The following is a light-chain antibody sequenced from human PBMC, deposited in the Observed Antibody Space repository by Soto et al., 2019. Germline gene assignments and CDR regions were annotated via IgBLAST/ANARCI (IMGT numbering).Light chain of an antibody. CDR1: QSVSSY. CDR2: DAS. J-gene: IGKJ4*01. CDR3: PQRSNWPLT. Sequence: ETVLTQSPATLSLSPGERATLSCRASQSVSSYLAWYQQKPGQAPRLLIYDASNRATGIPARFSGSGSGTDFTLTISSLEPADFAVYYCPQRSNWPLTFGGGTKVEIK. V-gene: IGKV3-11*01.